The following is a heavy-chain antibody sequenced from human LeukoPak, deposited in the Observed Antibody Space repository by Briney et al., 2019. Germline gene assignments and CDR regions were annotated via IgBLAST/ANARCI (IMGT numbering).Heavy chain of an antibody. V-gene: IGHV3-33*06. CDR2: IWYDGSNK. J-gene: IGHJ4*02. CDR1: GFTFSSYG. D-gene: IGHD3-22*01. Sequence: GGSPRLSCAASGFTFSSYGMHWVRQAPGKGLEWVAVIWYDGSNKYYADSVKGRFTISRDNSKNTLYLQMNSLSAKDTAVYYCAKEGGYDSSGYCDYWGQGTLVTVSS. CDR3: AKEGGYDSSGYCDY.